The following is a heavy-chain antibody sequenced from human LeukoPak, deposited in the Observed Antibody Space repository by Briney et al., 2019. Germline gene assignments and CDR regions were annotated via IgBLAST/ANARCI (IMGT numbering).Heavy chain of an antibody. CDR3: ARDRGDFWSGYYPNDY. D-gene: IGHD3-3*01. J-gene: IGHJ4*02. Sequence: YNGNTNYAQKLQGRVTMTTDTSTSTAYMELRSLRSDDTAVYYCARDRGDFWSGYYPNDYWGQGTLVTVSS. CDR2: YNGNT. V-gene: IGHV1-18*01.